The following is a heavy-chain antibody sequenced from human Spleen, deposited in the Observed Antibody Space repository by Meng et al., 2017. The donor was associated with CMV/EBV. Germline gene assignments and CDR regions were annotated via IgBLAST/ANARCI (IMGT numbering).Heavy chain of an antibody. Sequence: ASVKVSCKASGYTFTGYYLHWVRQAPGQGLEWMGWISAYNGNTNYAQKLQGRVTMTTDTSTSTAYMELRSLRSDDTAVYYCARDLTRSGYDSGRYYFDYWGQGTLVTVSS. CDR2: ISAYNGNT. V-gene: IGHV1-18*04. D-gene: IGHD5-12*01. CDR3: ARDLTRSGYDSGRYYFDY. J-gene: IGHJ4*02. CDR1: GYTFTGYY.